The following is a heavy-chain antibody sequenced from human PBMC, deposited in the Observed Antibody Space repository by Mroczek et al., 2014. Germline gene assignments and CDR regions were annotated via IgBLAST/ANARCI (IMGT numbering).Heavy chain of an antibody. Sequence: QVQLVESGAEVKKPGASVKVSCKASGYTFTSYYMHWVRQAPGQGLEWMGIINPSGGSTSYAQKFQGRVTMTRDTSTSTVYMELSSLRSEDTAVYYCAVAATTAGAFDIWGQGTMVTVSS. CDR1: GYTFTSYY. V-gene: IGHV1-46*01. J-gene: IGHJ3*02. D-gene: IGHD6-19*01. CDR3: AVAATTAGAFDI. CDR2: INPSGGST.